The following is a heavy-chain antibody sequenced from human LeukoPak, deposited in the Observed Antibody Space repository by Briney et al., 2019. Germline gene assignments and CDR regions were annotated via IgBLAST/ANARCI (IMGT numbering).Heavy chain of an antibody. J-gene: IGHJ4*02. D-gene: IGHD3-16*01. CDR1: GFSLSSTW. Sequence: PGGSLRLSCAASGFSLSSTWMTWVRQTPGKGLELVSNINIDGSQRYHAYSVEGRFTISRDNVKNTLYLQMNSLRVEDTAVYYCARDPGWGAFDYWGQGALVIVSS. V-gene: IGHV3-7*03. CDR3: ARDPGWGAFDY. CDR2: INIDGSQR.